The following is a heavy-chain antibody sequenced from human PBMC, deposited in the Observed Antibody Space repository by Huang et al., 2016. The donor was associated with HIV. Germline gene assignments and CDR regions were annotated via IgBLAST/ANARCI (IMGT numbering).Heavy chain of an antibody. V-gene: IGHV1-69*13. D-gene: IGHD3-22*01. J-gene: IGHJ4*02. CDR2: SIPIFGTA. CDR1: GGTFSRYA. Sequence: QVQLVQSGAEVTKPGSSVKVSCKASGGTFSRYAISWVRQAPGQGLEWMGGSIPIFGTANHGKKFQGRGTITADESTSTAYMELSRLRAEDTAVYYCARARGYYDSSVSYYFDYWGQGTLVTVSS. CDR3: ARARGYYDSSVSYYFDY.